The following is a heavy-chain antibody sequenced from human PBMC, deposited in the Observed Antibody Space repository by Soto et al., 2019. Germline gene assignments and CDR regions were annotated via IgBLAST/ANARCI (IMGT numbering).Heavy chain of an antibody. CDR3: ATSGYYDSRGYYY. CDR2: IYYSGST. CDR1: GGSISSYY. Sequence: PSETLSLTCTVSGGSISSYYWSWIRQPPGKGLEWIGYIYYSGSTNYNPSLKSRVTISVDTSKNQFSLKLSSVTAADTAVYYCATSGYYDSRGYYYWGQGTLVTVSS. J-gene: IGHJ4*02. V-gene: IGHV4-59*08. D-gene: IGHD3-22*01.